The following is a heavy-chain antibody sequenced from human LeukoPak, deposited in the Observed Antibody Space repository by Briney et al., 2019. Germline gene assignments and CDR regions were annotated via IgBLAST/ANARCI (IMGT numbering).Heavy chain of an antibody. CDR1: GYSFTSYW. CDR2: IDPSDSYT. V-gene: IGHV5-10-1*01. D-gene: IGHD2-2*01. Sequence: GESLKISCKGSGYSFTSYWINWGRPMPGKGLEWMGRIDPSDSYTNYSPSFQGHVTISADKSISTAYLQWSSLKASDTAMYYCARLEDVVVVPAAANDCWGQGTLVTVSS. CDR3: ARLEDVVVVPAAANDC. J-gene: IGHJ4*02.